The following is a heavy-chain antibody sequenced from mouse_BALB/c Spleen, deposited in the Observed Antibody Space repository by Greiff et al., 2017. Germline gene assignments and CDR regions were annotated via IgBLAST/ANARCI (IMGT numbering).Heavy chain of an antibody. CDR1: GFSLTGYG. CDR2: IWGDGST. J-gene: IGHJ4*01. D-gene: IGHD2-14*01. V-gene: IGHV2-6-7*01. Sequence: QVQLQQSGPGLVAPSQSLSITCTVSGFSLTGYGVNWVRQPPGKGLEWLGLIWGDGSTDYNSALKSRLSISKDNSKSQVFLKMNSLQTDDTARYYCARDQVRYAMDYWGQGTSVTVSS. CDR3: ARDQVRYAMDY.